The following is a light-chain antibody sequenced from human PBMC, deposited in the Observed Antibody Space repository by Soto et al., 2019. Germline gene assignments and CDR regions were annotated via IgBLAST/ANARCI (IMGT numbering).Light chain of an antibody. Sequence: EIVLTQSPATLSFSPGERATLSCRASQSVDKYLVWYQQKPGQAPRLLIYDASSRATGIPARFRGSGSGTEFNLTITSPEPEDFVVYYCQQDNNWPRTFGAGTKLEIK. V-gene: IGKV3-11*01. J-gene: IGKJ4*01. CDR3: QQDNNWPRT. CDR2: DAS. CDR1: QSVDKY.